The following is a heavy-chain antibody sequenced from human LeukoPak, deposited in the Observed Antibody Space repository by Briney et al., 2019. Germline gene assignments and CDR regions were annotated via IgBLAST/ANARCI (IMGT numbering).Heavy chain of an antibody. CDR2: ISAYNGNA. V-gene: IGHV1-18*01. CDR3: ARGGDYDSSGYYYDY. CDR1: GYTFTGYG. Sequence: ASVKVSCKASGYTFTGYGISWVRQAPGQGLEWMGWISAYNGNANYAQKFQGRVTMTTDTSTSTAYMELRSLRSDDTAVYYCARGGDYDSSGYYYDYWGQGTLVTVSS. J-gene: IGHJ4*02. D-gene: IGHD3-22*01.